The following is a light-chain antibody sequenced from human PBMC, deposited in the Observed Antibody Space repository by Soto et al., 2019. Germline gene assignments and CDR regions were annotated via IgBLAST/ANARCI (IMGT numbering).Light chain of an antibody. J-gene: IGKJ3*01. V-gene: IGKV3-15*01. CDR1: QSVSSN. CDR2: GAS. Sequence: EIVMTQSPATLSVSPGERATLSCRASQSVSSNLAWYQQKPGQAPRLLIYGASTRATGIPARFSGSGSGTEFTLTISTLQSEDFADYYCLQYNNWRFTFGPGTKVDIQ. CDR3: LQYNNWRFT.